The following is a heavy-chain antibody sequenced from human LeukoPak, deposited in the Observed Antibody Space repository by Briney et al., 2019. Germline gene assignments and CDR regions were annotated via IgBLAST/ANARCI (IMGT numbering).Heavy chain of an antibody. CDR2: LKQEESEI. V-gene: IGHV3-7*01. D-gene: IGHD3-3*01. CDR3: ARDGVVDFWISYGTYNYYYYMDV. CDR1: GFTFSNYW. Sequence: SGGSLRLSWAAPGFTFSNYWMTGFRQPPGKGLGWWAKLKQEESEISYVDSVKGRFTISRDNAKNSLYLQMNNLRVEDTAVYYCARDGVVDFWISYGTYNYYYYMDVWGKGTTVTVSS. J-gene: IGHJ6*03.